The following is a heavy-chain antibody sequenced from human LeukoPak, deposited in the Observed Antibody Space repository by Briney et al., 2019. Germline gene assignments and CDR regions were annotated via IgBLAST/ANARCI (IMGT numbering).Heavy chain of an antibody. D-gene: IGHD1-26*01. CDR1: GGSISSYY. J-gene: IGHJ4*02. CDR3: ARVQVGAIDY. V-gene: IGHV4-59*08. CDR2: IYYSGST. Sequence: SETLSLTCTVSGGSISSYYWSWIRQPPGKGLEWIGYIYYSGSTNYNPSLKSRVTISVDTSKNQFSLKLSSVTAADTAVYYCARVQVGAIDYWGQGTLVTVSS.